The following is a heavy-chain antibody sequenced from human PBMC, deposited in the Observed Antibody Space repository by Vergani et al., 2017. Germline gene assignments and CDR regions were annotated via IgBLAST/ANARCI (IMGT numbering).Heavy chain of an antibody. CDR1: GGSFSGYY. CDR2: INDSGST. CDR3: ARGRGHYYYYMDV. V-gene: IGHV4-34*01. Sequence: QVQLQQWGAGLLKPSETLSLTCAVYGGSFSGYYWSWIRQPPGKGLVWIGEINDSGSTNYNPSLKSRVTISVDTSKNQFSLKLSSVTAADTAVYYCARGRGHYYYYMDVWGKGTTVTVSS. J-gene: IGHJ6*03. D-gene: IGHD1-26*01.